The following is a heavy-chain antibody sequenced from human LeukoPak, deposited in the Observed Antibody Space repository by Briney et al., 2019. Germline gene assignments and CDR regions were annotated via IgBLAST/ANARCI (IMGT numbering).Heavy chain of an antibody. D-gene: IGHD5-24*01. J-gene: IGHJ4*02. Sequence: PGGSLRLSCAASGFSFSSYGMDWVRHAPGKGLEWVAVIWYDGSNKYYADSVKGRFTISRDNSKNTLYRQMNSLRAEDTAVYYCAREIEMATFDYWGQGTLVTVSS. CDR1: GFSFSSYG. CDR2: IWYDGSNK. CDR3: AREIEMATFDY. V-gene: IGHV3-33*01.